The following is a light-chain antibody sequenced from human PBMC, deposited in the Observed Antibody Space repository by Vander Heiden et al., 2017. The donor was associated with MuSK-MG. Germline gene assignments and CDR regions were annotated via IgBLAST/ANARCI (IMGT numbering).Light chain of an antibody. CDR3: QQDHNHPWT. V-gene: IGKV1-5*03. Sequence: DIQMTQSPSTLSASVGDRVTITCRASQSVTTWLAWYQQTPAKAPKLLIYKVSNLQSGVPSRFRGSGSGTEFTLTISSLQPDDFATYYCQQDHNHPWTFGQGTKVKIK. CDR1: QSVTTW. CDR2: KVS. J-gene: IGKJ1*01.